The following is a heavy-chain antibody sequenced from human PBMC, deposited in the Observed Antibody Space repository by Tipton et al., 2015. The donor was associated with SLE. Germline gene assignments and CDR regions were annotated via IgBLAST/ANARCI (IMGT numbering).Heavy chain of an antibody. D-gene: IGHD6-19*01. CDR3: ARDRGSGWFDFDY. CDR2: IYSGGST. CDR1: GFTVSSNY. J-gene: IGHJ4*02. V-gene: IGHV3-53*04. Sequence: QLVQSGGGLVQSGGSLRLSCAASGFTVSSNYMSWVRQAPGKGMECVSVIYSGGSTYYADSVKGRSTICRDNSKNTLYLQMNSLRAEDTAVYYCARDRGSGWFDFDYWGQGTLVTVSS.